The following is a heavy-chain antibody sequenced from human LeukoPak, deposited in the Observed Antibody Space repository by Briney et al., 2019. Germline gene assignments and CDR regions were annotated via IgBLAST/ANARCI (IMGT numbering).Heavy chain of an antibody. V-gene: IGHV3-7*03. D-gene: IGHD6-13*01. J-gene: IGHJ4*02. CDR2: IKQDGSEK. CDR3: ARAEGYSSSSPQFDY. Sequence: GGSLRLSCAASGFTFSDYWMSWVRQAPGKGLEWVANIKQDGSEKYYVDSVKGRFTISRDNAKNSLYLQMNSLRAEDTAVYYCARAEGYSSSSPQFDYWGQGTLVTVSS. CDR1: GFTFSDYW.